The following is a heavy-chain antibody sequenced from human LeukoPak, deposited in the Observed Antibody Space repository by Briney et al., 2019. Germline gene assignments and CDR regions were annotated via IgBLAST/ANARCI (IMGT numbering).Heavy chain of an antibody. CDR1: GGSFSGYY. CDR2: INHSGST. Sequence: PSETLSLTCAVYGGSFSGYYWSWIRQPPGKGLEWIGEINHSGSTNYNPSLKSRVTISVDTSKYQFSLKLSSVTAADTAVYYCARGSDFWSGSIPFDYWGQGTLVTVSS. V-gene: IGHV4-34*01. CDR3: ARGSDFWSGSIPFDY. D-gene: IGHD3-3*01. J-gene: IGHJ4*02.